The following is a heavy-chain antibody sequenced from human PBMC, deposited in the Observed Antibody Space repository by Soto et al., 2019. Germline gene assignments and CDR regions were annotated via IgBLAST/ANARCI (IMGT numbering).Heavy chain of an antibody. CDR2: IRGSGEIT. Sequence: EVQLMESGGGLVQPGGSLRLSCVASGFTFSNFAMGWVRQAPGKGLEWVSSIRGSGEITYHAESVKGRFTISRDNSNNTLFLQMNILRVEDTAVYYGAKSPDIVLPFDLWGRGTLVTVS. CDR3: AKSPDIVLPFDL. J-gene: IGHJ2*01. CDR1: GFTFSNFA. D-gene: IGHD2-15*01. V-gene: IGHV3-23*01.